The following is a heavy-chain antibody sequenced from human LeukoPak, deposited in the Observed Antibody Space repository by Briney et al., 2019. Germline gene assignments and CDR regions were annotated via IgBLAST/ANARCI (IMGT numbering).Heavy chain of an antibody. J-gene: IGHJ4*02. CDR1: GFTFSSYS. CDR3: ATDTAMAAALDY. D-gene: IGHD5-18*01. V-gene: IGHV3-21*01. CDR2: ISSSSSYI. Sequence: GGSLRLSCAASGFTFSSYSMNWVRQAPGKGLEWVSSISSSSSYIYYADSVKGRFTISRDNAKNSLYLQMNSLRAEDTAVYYCATDTAMAAALDYWGQGTLVTVSS.